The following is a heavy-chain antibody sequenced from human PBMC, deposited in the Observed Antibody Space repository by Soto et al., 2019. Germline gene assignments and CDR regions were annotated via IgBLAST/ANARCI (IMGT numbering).Heavy chain of an antibody. D-gene: IGHD1-26*01. J-gene: IGHJ3*02. Sequence: QVQLVESGGGVVEPGRSLRLSCAASGFTFTNYGMHWVRQAPGKGLEWVALIWFDGSNKYYADSVKGRFTVSGDISKNTVFLQMNSLRAEDTAVYYCAREPSWELRAFDIWGQGTMVSVSS. CDR2: IWFDGSNK. V-gene: IGHV3-33*01. CDR1: GFTFTNYG. CDR3: AREPSWELRAFDI.